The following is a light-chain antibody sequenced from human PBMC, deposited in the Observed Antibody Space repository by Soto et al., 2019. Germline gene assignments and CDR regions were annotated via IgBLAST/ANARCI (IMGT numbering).Light chain of an antibody. Sequence: EIVMTQSPATLSVSPGERTTLSCRASQSVNRTIAWSQQKPGQPPRLLIYGPSTRAAGVPGRFSGSASGSEFTLAISGLQSEDCADYYCQEYYNWWTFGHGTNVEIK. CDR3: QEYYNWWT. J-gene: IGKJ1*01. CDR2: GPS. V-gene: IGKV3-15*01. CDR1: QSVNRT.